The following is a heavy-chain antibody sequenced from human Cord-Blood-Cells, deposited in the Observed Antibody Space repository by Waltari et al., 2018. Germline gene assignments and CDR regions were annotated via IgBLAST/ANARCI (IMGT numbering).Heavy chain of an antibody. V-gene: IGHV4-39*01. CDR2: FKYRRGT. D-gene: IGHD3-22*01. J-gene: IGHJ2*01. CDR1: GGSIRSSSSY. Sequence: QLQLQESGPGLVKPSETLSLTCTVSGGSIRSSSSYWGWIRPPPGKGLEWIGSFKYRRGTHHSPSLKMRATISVATSKNQFAVELRSVTAAATAVYCCAIRSVYYWYINLSGRGSLVTVAS. CDR3: AIRSVYYWYINL.